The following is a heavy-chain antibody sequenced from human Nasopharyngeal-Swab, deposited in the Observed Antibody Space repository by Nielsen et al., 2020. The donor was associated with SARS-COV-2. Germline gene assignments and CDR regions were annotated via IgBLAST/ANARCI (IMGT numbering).Heavy chain of an antibody. Sequence: ASVKVSCKASGYTFTSYDINWVRQATGQGLEWMGWMNPNSGNTGYAQKFQGRVTMTRDTSISTAYMELSRLRSDDTAVYYCARDLRLYKSSSSSLAYWGQGTLVTVSS. CDR2: MNPNSGNT. CDR1: GYTFTSYD. V-gene: IGHV1-8*01. D-gene: IGHD6-6*01. CDR3: ARDLRLYKSSSSSLAY. J-gene: IGHJ4*02.